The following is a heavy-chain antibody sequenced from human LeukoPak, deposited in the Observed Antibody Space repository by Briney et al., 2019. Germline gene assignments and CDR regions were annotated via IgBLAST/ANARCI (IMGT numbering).Heavy chain of an antibody. CDR3: ARIGGYCSTSNCRNARDLSY. D-gene: IGHD2-2*01. J-gene: IGHJ4*02. CDR2: IYHRWHT. V-gene: IGHV4-38-2*02. Sequence: SETLSLTCSVSGYSISPDYYWGWIRPPPGKGLDWIGSIYHRWHTHYNASLKSRVVISADTSKNQFSLKLSSVRAADTTVYYCARIGGYCSTSNCRNARDLSYWGQGTLVTVSS. CDR1: GYSISPDYY.